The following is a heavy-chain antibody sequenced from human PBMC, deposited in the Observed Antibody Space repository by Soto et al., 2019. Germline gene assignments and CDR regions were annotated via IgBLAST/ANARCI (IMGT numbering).Heavy chain of an antibody. D-gene: IGHD3-3*01. J-gene: IGHJ4*02. CDR3: ARGSVEYYDFWSGYRRYFDY. CDR1: GGSFSCYY. V-gene: IGHV4-34*01. Sequence: PSETLSLTCAVYGGSFSCYYWSWIRQPPGKGLEWIGEINHSGSTNYNPSLKSRVTISVDTSKNQFSLKLSSVAAADTAVYYCARGSVEYYDFWSGYRRYFDYWGQGTLVTVSS. CDR2: INHSGST.